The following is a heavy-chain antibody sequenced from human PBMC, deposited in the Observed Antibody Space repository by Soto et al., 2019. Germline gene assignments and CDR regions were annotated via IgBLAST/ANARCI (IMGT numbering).Heavy chain of an antibody. CDR2: SIPILGIA. CDR1: GGTFSSYT. J-gene: IGHJ4*02. V-gene: IGHV1-69*02. Sequence: QVQLVQSGAEVKKPGSSVKVSCKASGGTFSSYTISWVRQAPGQGLEWMGRSIPILGIANYAQKFQGRVTIPADKSTSTAYMELSSLRSEDTAVYYCASRYDSSDYWGQGTLVTVSS. D-gene: IGHD3-22*01. CDR3: ASRYDSSDY.